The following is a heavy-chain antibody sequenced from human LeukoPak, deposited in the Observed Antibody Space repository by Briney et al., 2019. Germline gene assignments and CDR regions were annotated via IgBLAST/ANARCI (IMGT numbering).Heavy chain of an antibody. CDR1: GGSFSGYY. J-gene: IGHJ4*02. CDR2: INHSGST. D-gene: IGHD1-26*01. Sequence: PSETLSLTCAVYGGSFSGYYWSWIRQPPGKGLEWIGEINHSGSTNSNPTLKSRVTISVDASKNQFSLKLSSVTAADTAVYYCARGGWELPEGSLDYWGQGTLVTVSS. CDR3: ARGGWELPEGSLDY. V-gene: IGHV4-34*01.